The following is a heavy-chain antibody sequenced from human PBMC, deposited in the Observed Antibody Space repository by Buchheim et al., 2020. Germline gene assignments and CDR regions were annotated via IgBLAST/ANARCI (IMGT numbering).Heavy chain of an antibody. J-gene: IGHJ6*02. V-gene: IGHV4-61*02. Sequence: QVQLQESGPGLVKPSQTLSLTCTVSGGSISSGSYYWSWIRQPAGKGLEWIGRIYTSGSTNYNPSLKSRVTISVDTSKNQFSLKLSSLSAADTAVYYCARDPYCSGGSCYYYYYGMDVWGQGTT. CDR1: GGSISSGSYY. CDR3: ARDPYCSGGSCYYYYYGMDV. CDR2: IYTSGST. D-gene: IGHD2-15*01.